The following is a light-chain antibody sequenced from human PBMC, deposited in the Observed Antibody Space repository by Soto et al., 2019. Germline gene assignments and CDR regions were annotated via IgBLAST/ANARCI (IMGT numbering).Light chain of an antibody. Sequence: EMVLTQSPGTLSLSPGERATLSCRASQSVSSSYLAWYQQKPGQAPRLLIYGASSRATGIRDRFSGSGSGTYFTITISRLEPEDFAVYYCQQYGSSPPTFGQGTKVEIK. CDR3: QQYGSSPPT. J-gene: IGKJ1*01. CDR2: GAS. V-gene: IGKV3-20*01. CDR1: QSVSSSY.